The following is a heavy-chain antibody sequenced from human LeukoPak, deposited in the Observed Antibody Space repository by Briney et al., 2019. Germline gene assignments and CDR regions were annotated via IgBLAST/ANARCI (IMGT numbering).Heavy chain of an antibody. D-gene: IGHD3-10*01. J-gene: IGHJ5*02. CDR1: GGSISSYY. V-gene: IGHV4-4*07. CDR2: IYTSGST. CDR3: ARDEGSGRFDWFDP. Sequence: SETLSHTCTVSGGSISSYYWSWIRQPAGKGLEWIGRIYTSGSTNYNPSLKSRVTMSVDTSKNQFSLKLSSVTAADTAVYYCARDEGSGRFDWFDPWGQGTLVTVSS.